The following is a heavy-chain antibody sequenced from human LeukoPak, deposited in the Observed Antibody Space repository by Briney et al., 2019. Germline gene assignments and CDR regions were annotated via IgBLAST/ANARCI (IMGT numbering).Heavy chain of an antibody. CDR1: GVTVSTFSNYG. D-gene: IGHD6-19*01. Sequence: GGSLRLSCAASGVTVSTFSNYGMSWVRQAPGKGLEWVSAISDSGGTTYYADSMKGRFTISRDNSKNTLYLQMNSPRAKDTAVYYCAKHGSGRYFDYWGQGTLVTVSS. CDR2: ISDSGGTT. V-gene: IGHV3-23*01. J-gene: IGHJ4*02. CDR3: AKHGSGRYFDY.